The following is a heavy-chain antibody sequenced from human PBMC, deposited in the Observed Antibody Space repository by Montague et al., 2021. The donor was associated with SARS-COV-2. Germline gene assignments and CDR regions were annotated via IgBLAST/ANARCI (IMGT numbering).Heavy chain of an antibody. CDR3: ARLLLYCSSTSCYEARFDP. V-gene: IGHV4-39*01. Sequence: YYNPSLKSRVTISVDTSKNQFSLKLSSVTAADTAVYYCARLLLYCSSTSCYEARFDPWGKGTLVTVS. J-gene: IGHJ5*02. D-gene: IGHD2-2*01.